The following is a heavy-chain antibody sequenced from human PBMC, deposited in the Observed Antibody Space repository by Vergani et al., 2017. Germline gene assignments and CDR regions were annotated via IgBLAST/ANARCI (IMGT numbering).Heavy chain of an antibody. V-gene: IGHV3-30*18. CDR1: GFTFSSYG. CDR3: AKAAALDPYCGGDCYITRPYYYDGMDV. CDR2: ISYDGSNK. D-gene: IGHD2-21*02. Sequence: QVQLVESGGGVVQPGRSLRLSCAASGFTFSSYGMHWVRQAPGKGLEWVAVISYDGSNKYYADSVKGRFTISRDNSKNTLYLQMNSLRAEDTAVYYCAKAAALDPYCGGDCYITRPYYYDGMDVWGQGTTVTVSS. J-gene: IGHJ6*02.